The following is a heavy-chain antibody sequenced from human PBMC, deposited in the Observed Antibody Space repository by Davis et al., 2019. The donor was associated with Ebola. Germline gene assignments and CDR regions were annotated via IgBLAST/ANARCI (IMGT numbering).Heavy chain of an antibody. D-gene: IGHD2-15*01. CDR2: IYPGDSTT. CDR3: ATRESGREPFDL. V-gene: IGHV5-51*01. Sequence: PGGSLRLSCKGSGYSFGWVRQMPGKGLEWMGLIYPGDSTTKYSPSFQGQVTISADKSISTAYLQWGSLKASDTAMYYCATRESGREPFDLWGQGKMITVSS. J-gene: IGHJ3*01. CDR1: GYSF.